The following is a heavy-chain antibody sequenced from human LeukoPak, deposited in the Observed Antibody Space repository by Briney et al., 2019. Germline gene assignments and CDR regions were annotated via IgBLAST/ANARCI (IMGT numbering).Heavy chain of an antibody. CDR2: INSDGSST. CDR3: ARGPDYYYYGMDV. V-gene: IGHV3-74*01. CDR1: GFTFSSYW. J-gene: IGHJ6*02. Sequence: GGSLRLSCAASGFTFSSYWMHWVCQAPGMGLVWVSRINSDGSSTSYADSVKGRFTISRDNAKNTLYLQMNSLRAEDTAVYYCARGPDYYYYGMDVWGQGTTVTVSS.